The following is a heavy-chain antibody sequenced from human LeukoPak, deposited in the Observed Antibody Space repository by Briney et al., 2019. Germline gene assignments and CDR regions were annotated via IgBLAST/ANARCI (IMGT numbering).Heavy chain of an antibody. CDR3: AGTDSSGYYYVGIRFDY. D-gene: IGHD3-22*01. CDR2: IIPIFGTA. V-gene: IGHV1-69*13. Sequence: ASVKVSRKASGGTFSSYAISWVRQAPGQGLEWMGGIIPIFGTANYAQKFQGRVTITADESTSTAYMELSSLRSEDTAVYYCAGTDSSGYYYVGIRFDYWGQGTLVTVSS. CDR1: GGTFSSYA. J-gene: IGHJ4*02.